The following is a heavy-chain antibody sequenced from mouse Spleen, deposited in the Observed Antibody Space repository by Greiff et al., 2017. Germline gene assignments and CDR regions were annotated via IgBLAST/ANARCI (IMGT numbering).Heavy chain of an antibody. D-gene: IGHD2-14*01. V-gene: IGHV1-42*01. CDR2: INPSTGGT. CDR1: GYSFTGYY. CDR3: ARGENYRYDGRGVYAMDY. Sequence: VQLKESGPELVKPGASVKISCKASGYSFTGYYMNWVKQSPEKSLEWIGEINPSTGGTTYNQKFKAKATLTVDKSSSTAYMQLKSLTSEDSAVYYCARGENYRYDGRGVYAMDYWGQGTSVTVSS. J-gene: IGHJ4*01.